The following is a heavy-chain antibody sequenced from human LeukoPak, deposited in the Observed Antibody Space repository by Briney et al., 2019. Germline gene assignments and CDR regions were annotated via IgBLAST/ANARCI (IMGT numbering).Heavy chain of an antibody. J-gene: IGHJ6*03. CDR3: ARVAGYTTHYYYYMDV. CDR1: GGTYSSYA. D-gene: IGHD5-24*01. Sequence: SVKASCKASGGTYSSYAISWVRQAPGQGLEWMGRIIPILGIANYAQKFQGRVTITADKSTSTAYMELSSLRSEDTAVYYCARVAGYTTHYYYYMDVWGKGTTVTVSS. V-gene: IGHV1-69*04. CDR2: IIPILGIA.